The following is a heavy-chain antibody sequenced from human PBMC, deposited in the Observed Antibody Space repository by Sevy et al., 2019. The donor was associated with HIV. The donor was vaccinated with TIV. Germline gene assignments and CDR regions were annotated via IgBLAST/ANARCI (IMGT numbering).Heavy chain of an antibody. CDR2: FFYSGSP. CDR1: GDSISGYY. J-gene: IGHJ6*02. CDR3: ARGIAAPRGMDV. Sequence: SETLSLTCTVSGDSISGYYWSWIRQPPGKGLEWIGYFFYSGSPNYNPTLKSRVTISVDTTRNQVSLKVRSVTAADTAVYYCARGIAAPRGMDVWGQGTTVTVSS. D-gene: IGHD6-13*01. V-gene: IGHV4-59*01.